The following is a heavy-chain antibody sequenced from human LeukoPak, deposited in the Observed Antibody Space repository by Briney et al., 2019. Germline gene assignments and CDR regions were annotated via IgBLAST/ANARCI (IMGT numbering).Heavy chain of an antibody. CDR1: GYTFTSYG. J-gene: IGHJ4*02. Sequence: ASVKVSCKASGYTFTSYGISWVRQAPGQGLEWMGWISAYNGNTNYAQKFQGRVTITADESTSTAYMELSSLRSEDTAVYYCASQYYDFWSGYPQWGQGTLVTVSS. V-gene: IGHV1-18*01. D-gene: IGHD3-3*01. CDR3: ASQYYDFWSGYPQ. CDR2: ISAYNGNT.